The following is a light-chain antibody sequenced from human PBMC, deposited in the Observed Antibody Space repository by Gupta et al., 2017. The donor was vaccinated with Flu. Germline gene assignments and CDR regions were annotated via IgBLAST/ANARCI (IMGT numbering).Light chain of an antibody. CDR3: RAYVRSNNVYV. CDR2: DVN. CDR1: ISDVGSSNL. J-gene: IGLJ1*01. Sequence: QSALTQPPSASGSPGQSVTISCTGTISDVGSSNLVSWYQQHPGKPPKLMIYDVNKRPSGVPDRFSGSKSGNTASLTVSGLQVEDEADYYCRAYVRSNNVYVFGTGTKVTVL. V-gene: IGLV2-8*01.